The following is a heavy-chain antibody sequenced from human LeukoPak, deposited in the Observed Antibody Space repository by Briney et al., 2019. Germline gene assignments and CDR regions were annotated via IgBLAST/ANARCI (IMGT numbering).Heavy chain of an antibody. CDR2: INNDGSIT. J-gene: IGHJ4*02. V-gene: IGHV3-74*01. D-gene: IGHD3-22*01. CDR3: AKMGSNYYDSSGYGFEYYFDY. Sequence: GGSLRLSCAASGFTFSSYWMHWVRQDPGKGLVWVSHINNDGSITNYADSVKGRFTISRDNAKNTLYLQMNSLRAEDTAVYYCAKMGSNYYDSSGYGFEYYFDYWGQGTLVTVSS. CDR1: GFTFSSYW.